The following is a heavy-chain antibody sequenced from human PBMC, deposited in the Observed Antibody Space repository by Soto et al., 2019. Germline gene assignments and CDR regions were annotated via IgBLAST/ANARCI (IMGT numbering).Heavy chain of an antibody. D-gene: IGHD5-18*01. CDR1: GGTFSSYA. CDR2: IIPIFGTA. J-gene: IGHJ6*02. CDR3: ATQGLPNHYYYGMHV. Sequence: QVQLVQSGAEVKKPGSSVKVSCKASGGTFSSYAISWVRQAPGQGLEWMGGIIPIFGTATYAQKFQGRVTITADEPTSTPYMELSRLRSDDTAVYYCATQGLPNHYYYGMHVWGPGTTVTVSS. V-gene: IGHV1-69*12.